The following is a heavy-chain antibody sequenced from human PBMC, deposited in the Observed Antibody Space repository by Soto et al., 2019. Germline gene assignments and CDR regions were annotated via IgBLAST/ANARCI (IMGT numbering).Heavy chain of an antibody. V-gene: IGHV4-34*01. CDR3: ARGRRVRYFDWLSVPWLY. D-gene: IGHD3-9*01. Sequence: PSETLSLTCAVYGGSFSGYYWSWIRQPPGKGLEWIGEINHRGSTNYNPSLKSRVTISVDTSKNQFSLKLSSVTAADTAVYYCARGRRVRYFDWLSVPWLYWGQGTLVTVSS. J-gene: IGHJ4*02. CDR2: INHRGST. CDR1: GGSFSGYY.